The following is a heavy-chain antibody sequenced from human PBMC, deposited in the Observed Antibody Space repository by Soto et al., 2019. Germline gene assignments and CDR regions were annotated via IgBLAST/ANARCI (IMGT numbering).Heavy chain of an antibody. Sequence: SETLSLTCTVSGGSISSSSYYWGWIRQPPGKGLEWIGSIYYSGSTYYNPSLKSRVTISVDTSKNQFSLKLSSVTAADTAVYYCARHSPLWQLVDYWGQGTLVTVSS. CDR3: ARHSPLWQLVDY. V-gene: IGHV4-39*01. J-gene: IGHJ4*02. CDR2: IYYSGST. CDR1: GGSISSSSYY. D-gene: IGHD6-6*01.